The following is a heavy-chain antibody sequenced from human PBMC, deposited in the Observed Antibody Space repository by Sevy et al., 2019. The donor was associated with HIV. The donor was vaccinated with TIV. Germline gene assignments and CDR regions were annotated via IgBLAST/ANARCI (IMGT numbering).Heavy chain of an antibody. CDR1: GFTFSDAW. CDR3: TTEGAD. J-gene: IGHJ4*02. CDR2: VRSKGDGGTT. V-gene: IGHV3-15*01. Sequence: GGSLRLSCAASGFTFSDAWLSWVRQAPGNGLEWVGRVRSKGDGGTTDYAAPVKGRFTIARDDSKNVLYVQMNSLKIEDTGVYYCTTEGADWGQGTRVTVSS.